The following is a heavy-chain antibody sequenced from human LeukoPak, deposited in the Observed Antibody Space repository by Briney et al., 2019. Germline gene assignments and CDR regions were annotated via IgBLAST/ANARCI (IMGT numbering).Heavy chain of an antibody. CDR1: GGTFSSYA. Sequence: SVKVSCRASGGTFSSYAISWVRQAPGQGLEWMGGIIPVFGTANYAQKFQGRVTITADESTSTAYMELSSLRSEDTAVYYCARVAQMPRLFDYWGQGTLVTVSS. CDR3: ARVAQMPRLFDY. CDR2: IIPVFGTA. J-gene: IGHJ4*02. D-gene: IGHD2-2*01. V-gene: IGHV1-69*13.